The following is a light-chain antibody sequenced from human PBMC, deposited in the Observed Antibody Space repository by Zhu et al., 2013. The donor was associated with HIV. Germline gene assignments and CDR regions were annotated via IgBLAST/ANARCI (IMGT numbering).Light chain of an antibody. CDR1: SSDVGGYNF. CDR3: SSYAGSKNVV. Sequence: QSALTQPPSASGSPGQSVTISCTGTSSDVGGYNFVSWYQHHPGKAPKLMIYDVNKRPSGVPDRFSGSKSGNMASLTVSGLQAEDEGDYYCSSYAGSKNVVFGGGTKLTVL. V-gene: IGLV2-8*01. J-gene: IGLJ2*01. CDR2: DVN.